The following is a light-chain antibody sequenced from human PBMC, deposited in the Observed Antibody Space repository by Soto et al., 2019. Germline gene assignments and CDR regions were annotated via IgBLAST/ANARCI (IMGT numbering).Light chain of an antibody. CDR2: GAS. CDR3: QQYGSSPYT. CDR1: QSVSSSY. J-gene: IGKJ2*01. V-gene: IGKV3-20*01. Sequence: EMVLTQSPGPLALSPGARATLSCRASQSVSSSYLAWYQQKPGQAPRLLIYGASSRATGIPDRFSGSGSGTDFTLTISRLEPEDCAVYYWQQYGSSPYTFGQGTKLEIK.